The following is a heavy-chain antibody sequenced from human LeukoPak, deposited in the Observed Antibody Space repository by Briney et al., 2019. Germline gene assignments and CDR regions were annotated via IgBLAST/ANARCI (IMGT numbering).Heavy chain of an antibody. CDR3: ARDLGAAAGT. CDR1: GGSINSGGYS. V-gene: IGHV4-30-2*01. CDR2: IYYSGST. Sequence: SETLSLTCTVSGGSINSGGYSWSWIRQPPGKGLEWIGYIYYSGSTYYNPSLKSRVTISVDTSKNQFSLKLSSVTAADTAVYYCARDLGAAAGTWGQGTLVTVSS. J-gene: IGHJ4*02. D-gene: IGHD6-13*01.